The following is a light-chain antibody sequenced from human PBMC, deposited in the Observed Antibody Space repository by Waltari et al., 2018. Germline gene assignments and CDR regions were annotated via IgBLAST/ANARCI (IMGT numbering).Light chain of an antibody. CDR2: SNN. CDR1: SSHIGSNT. V-gene: IGLV1-44*01. J-gene: IGLJ1*01. CDR3: AAWDDSLNGFYV. Sequence: QSVLTQPPSASGTPGQRVTISCSGSSSHIGSNTVNWYQQLPGTAPKLLIYSNNQQPSGVPDRFSGSKSGTAASLSISGLQSEDEADYYCAAWDDSLNGFYVFGTGTKVTVL.